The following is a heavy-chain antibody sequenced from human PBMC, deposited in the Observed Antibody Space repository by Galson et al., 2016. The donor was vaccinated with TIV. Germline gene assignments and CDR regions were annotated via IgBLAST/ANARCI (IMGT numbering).Heavy chain of an antibody. Sequence: SLRLSCAASGFTFGDYAMSWVRQAPGKGLEWVGFIRSKAYGGTTDYAASVKGRFTVSRDGFQGIAYLQMNSLKTEDTAVYYGVRDDLFGGNSFDYWGQGTLVTVSS. J-gene: IGHJ4*02. V-gene: IGHV3-49*04. D-gene: IGHD4-23*01. CDR1: GFTFGDYA. CDR2: IRSKAYGGTT. CDR3: VRDDLFGGNSFDY.